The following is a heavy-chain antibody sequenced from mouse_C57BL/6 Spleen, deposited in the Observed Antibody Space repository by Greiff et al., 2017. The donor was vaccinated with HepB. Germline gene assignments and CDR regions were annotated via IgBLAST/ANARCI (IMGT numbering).Heavy chain of an antibody. Sequence: QVQLQQPGAELVKPGASVKMSCKASGYTFTSYWITWVKQRPGQGREWIGDIYPGSGSTNYNEKFKSKATLTVDTYSSPAYKQLSSLTSEDSSVYYCERSGVTTTGRFDYWGQGTTLTVSS. CDR2: IYPGSGST. CDR1: GYTFTSYW. J-gene: IGHJ2*01. CDR3: ERSGVTTTGRFDY. V-gene: IGHV1-55*01. D-gene: IGHD2-2*01.